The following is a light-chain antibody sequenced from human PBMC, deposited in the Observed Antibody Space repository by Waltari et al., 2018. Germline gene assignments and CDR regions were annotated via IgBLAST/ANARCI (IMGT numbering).Light chain of an antibody. CDR1: RSNIGTNY. J-gene: IGLJ3*02. CDR3: AVWDDSLSGRV. V-gene: IGLV1-47*01. Sequence: QSVLTQPPSASGTPGQRVTISCSGSRSNIGTNYVYWYQQLPGTAPKLRIYRNNQRPSGVPDRFSGSKSGTSASLAISGRRSEDEADYYCAVWDDSLSGRVFGGGTKVTVL. CDR2: RNN.